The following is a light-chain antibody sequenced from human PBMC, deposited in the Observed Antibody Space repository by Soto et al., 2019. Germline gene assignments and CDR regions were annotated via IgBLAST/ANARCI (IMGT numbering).Light chain of an antibody. CDR3: HQYYSFHT. V-gene: IGKV4-1*01. J-gene: IGKJ2*01. CDR2: WAS. CDR1: QSILYSSNNKNS. Sequence: DIVMTQSPDSLAVSLGERATINCKSSQSILYSSNNKNSLAWYQQKPGQPPKLLIYWASTRESGVPDRFSGSGPGTDFTLTISSLQAEDVAVYYCHQYYSFHTFGQGTKLEIK.